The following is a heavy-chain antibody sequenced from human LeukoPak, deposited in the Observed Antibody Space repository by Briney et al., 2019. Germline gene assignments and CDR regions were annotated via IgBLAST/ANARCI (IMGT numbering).Heavy chain of an antibody. V-gene: IGHV1-69*13. J-gene: IGHJ4*02. CDR1: GGTFISYA. CDR2: IIPIFGTA. D-gene: IGHD4-11*01. CDR3: APPNGSGTTVTPLDY. Sequence: GASVKVSCKASGGTFISYAISWVRQAPGQGQEWRGGIIPIFGTANYAQKFQGRVTITADESTSPAYIELSSLRPEDTAAYFCAPPNGSGTTVTPLDYWGQGTLVTVSS.